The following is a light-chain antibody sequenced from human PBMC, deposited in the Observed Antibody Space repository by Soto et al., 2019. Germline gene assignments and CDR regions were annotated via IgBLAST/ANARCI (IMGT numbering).Light chain of an antibody. CDR2: VAS. V-gene: IGKV3-20*01. CDR1: QSVSSSY. J-gene: IGKJ1*01. CDR3: QQYDSSPWS. Sequence: EIVLTQSPGTLSLSPGERATLSCRASQSVSSSYLAWYQQKPGQAPRLLIYVASSMATGITDRFSGSGSGADFNLTISALETEDFAVYYDQQYDSSPWSFGQGTKVDIK.